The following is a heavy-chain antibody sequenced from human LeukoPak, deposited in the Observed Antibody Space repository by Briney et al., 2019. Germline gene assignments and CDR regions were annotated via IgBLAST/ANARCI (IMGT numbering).Heavy chain of an antibody. Sequence: SETLSLTCAVYGGSFSGYYWSRIRQPPGKGLEWIGEINHSGSTNYNPSLKSRVTISVDTSKNQFSLKLSSVTAADTAVYYCASKTIFGVVIILEYFQHWGQGTLVTVSS. J-gene: IGHJ1*01. CDR3: ASKTIFGVVIILEYFQH. CDR1: GGSFSGYY. CDR2: INHSGST. D-gene: IGHD3-3*01. V-gene: IGHV4-34*01.